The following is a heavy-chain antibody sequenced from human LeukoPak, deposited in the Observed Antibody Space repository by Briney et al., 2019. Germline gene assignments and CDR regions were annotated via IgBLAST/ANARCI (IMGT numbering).Heavy chain of an antibody. CDR2: ISGSGGST. CDR3: AKGPPDYDILSGYEYYFDY. V-gene: IGHV3-23*01. CDR1: GFTFEDYG. D-gene: IGHD3-9*01. J-gene: IGHJ4*02. Sequence: PGGSLRLSCAASGFTFEDYGMSWVRQAPGKGLQWVSAISGSGGSTHYADSVKGRFTISRDKSKNTLYLQVNSLRAEDTAIYYCAKGPPDYDILSGYEYYFDYWGQGTLVTVSS.